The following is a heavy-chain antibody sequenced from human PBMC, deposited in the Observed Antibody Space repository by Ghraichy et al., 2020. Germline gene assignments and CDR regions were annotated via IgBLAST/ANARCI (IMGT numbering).Heavy chain of an antibody. CDR2: IFYSGSA. CDR1: GGSISSSSYY. V-gene: IGHV4-39*01. J-gene: IGHJ4*02. Sequence: SETLSLTCTVSGGSISSSSYYWGWIRQPPGKGLEWIRSIFYSGSAYYNPSLKSRVSISIDTSKNQFSLNLGSVTAADTAVYYCARHYIYNNWHVPPASWGKGARVTVSP. D-gene: IGHD1-1*01. CDR3: ARHYIYNNWHVPPAS.